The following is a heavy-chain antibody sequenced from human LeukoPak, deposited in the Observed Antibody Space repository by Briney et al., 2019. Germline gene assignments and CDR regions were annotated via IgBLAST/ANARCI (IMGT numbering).Heavy chain of an antibody. D-gene: IGHD3-10*01. V-gene: IGHV4-34*01. CDR2: INHSGST. Sequence: SETLSLTCAVYGGSFSGYYWSWIRQPPGKGLEWIGEINHSGSTNYNPSLKSRVTISVDTSKNQFSLKLSSVTAADTAVYYCARGPPYYYGSGSYRLDYWGQGTLVTVSS. J-gene: IGHJ4*02. CDR1: GGSFSGYY. CDR3: ARGPPYYYGSGSYRLDY.